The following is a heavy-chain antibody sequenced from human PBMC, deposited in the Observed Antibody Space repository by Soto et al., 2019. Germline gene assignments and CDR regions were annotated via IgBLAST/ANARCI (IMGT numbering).Heavy chain of an antibody. V-gene: IGHV3-7*03. CDR3: AIGAGWESGY. CDR1: GITFNTFW. CDR2: MKNDGSVT. D-gene: IGHD1-26*01. J-gene: IGHJ4*02. Sequence: EVQLVESGGGLVQPGGSLRLSCAASGITFNTFWMSWVRQAPGMGLEWLAIMKNDGSVTHYVDSVKGRFTISRDNAKNSLFLQMNSLRADDTAVYYCAIGAGWESGYWGQGTLVTVSS.